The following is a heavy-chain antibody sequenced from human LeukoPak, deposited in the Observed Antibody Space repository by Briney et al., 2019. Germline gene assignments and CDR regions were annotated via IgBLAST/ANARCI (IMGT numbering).Heavy chain of an antibody. V-gene: IGHV3-48*03. CDR3: ARPSGYYKSDEY. Sequence: SGGSLRLSCAASGFTFSSYEMNWVRQAPGKGLEWVSYISSSGSTIYYADSVKGRFTISRDNAKNSLYLQMNSLRAEDTAVYYCARPSGYYKSDEYWGQGTLVTVSS. D-gene: IGHD3-22*01. CDR1: GFTFSSYE. CDR2: ISSSGSTI. J-gene: IGHJ4*02.